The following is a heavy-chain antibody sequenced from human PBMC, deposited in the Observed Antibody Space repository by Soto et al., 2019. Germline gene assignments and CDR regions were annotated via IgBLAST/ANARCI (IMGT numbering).Heavy chain of an antibody. CDR2: ISSSGSNI. D-gene: IGHD6-6*01. Sequence: QVQLVESGGGLVKPGGSLRLSCEASGFTFSDYYMSWIRQAPGKGLEWVSYISSSGSNIYYADSVKGRFTISRDNAKDSLYLQMNSLRAEDTAVYYCARDYSSSRYYGMDVWGQGTTVTVSS. V-gene: IGHV3-11*01. CDR3: ARDYSSSRYYGMDV. CDR1: GFTFSDYY. J-gene: IGHJ6*02.